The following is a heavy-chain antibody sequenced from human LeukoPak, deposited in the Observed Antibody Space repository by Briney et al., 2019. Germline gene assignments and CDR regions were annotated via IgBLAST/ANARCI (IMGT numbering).Heavy chain of an antibody. V-gene: IGHV3-11*01. CDR1: GFTFSDYY. CDR3: ARDQGPYSSGWVGFPLGY. Sequence: GGSLRLSCAASGFTFSDYYMSWIRQAPGKGLEWVSYISSSGSTIYYADSVKGRFTISRDNAKNSLYLQMNSLRAEDTAVYCCARDQGPYSSGWVGFPLGYWGQGTLVTVSS. J-gene: IGHJ4*02. D-gene: IGHD6-19*01. CDR2: ISSSGSTI.